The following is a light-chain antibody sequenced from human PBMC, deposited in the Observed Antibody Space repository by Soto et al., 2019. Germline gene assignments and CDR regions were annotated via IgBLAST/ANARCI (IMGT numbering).Light chain of an antibody. CDR2: GAS. Sequence: EIVLTQSRGTLSLSPGERATLSCRASQSVSSSYLAWYQQKPGQAPRLLIYGASSRATVIPDRFSGSGSGTDFTLTISRLEPEDFAVYYCQQYGSSPSWTFGQGTKVDIK. CDR3: QQYGSSPSWT. V-gene: IGKV3-20*01. J-gene: IGKJ1*01. CDR1: QSVSSSY.